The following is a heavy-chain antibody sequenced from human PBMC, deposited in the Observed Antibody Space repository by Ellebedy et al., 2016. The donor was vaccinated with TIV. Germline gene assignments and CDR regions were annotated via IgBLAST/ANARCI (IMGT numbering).Heavy chain of an antibody. J-gene: IGHJ6*02. CDR1: GFAFSSYA. D-gene: IGHD3-10*01. CDR2: IGSSSTTI. CDR3: AREIFLWSLGNYYYGMDV. V-gene: IGHV3-48*04. Sequence: GGSLRLXCAASGFAFSSYAMHWVRQAPGKGLAWVSYIGSSSTTIYYAGSVKGRFTVSRDNAKNSLYLQLNSLSAEDTAVYYCAREIFLWSLGNYYYGMDVWGHGTTVIVSS.